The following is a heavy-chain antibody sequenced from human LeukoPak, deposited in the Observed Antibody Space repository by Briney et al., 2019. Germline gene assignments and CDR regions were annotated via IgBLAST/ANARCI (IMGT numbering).Heavy chain of an antibody. J-gene: IGHJ4*02. D-gene: IGHD3-16*01. Sequence: KASETLSLTCTVSGGSISSYYWSWIRQPAGKGLEWIGRIYISGSTTYNRSLKSRVTMSVDTSKSQFSLKLSSVTAADTAVYYCARAGGWPRYYFDYWGQGTLVTVSS. CDR1: GGSISSYY. V-gene: IGHV4-4*07. CDR3: ARAGGWPRYYFDY. CDR2: IYISGST.